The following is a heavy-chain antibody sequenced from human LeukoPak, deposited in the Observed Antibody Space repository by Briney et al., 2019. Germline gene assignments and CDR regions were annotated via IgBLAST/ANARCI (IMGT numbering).Heavy chain of an antibody. J-gene: IGHJ4*02. CDR2: ISAYNGNT. D-gene: IGHD3-22*01. CDR1: GYTFTNYG. V-gene: IGHV1-18*01. CDR3: AREFSYDSSGYYHY. Sequence: ASVKVSCKASGYTFTNYGISWVRQAPGQGLEWMGWISAYNGNTNYAQKLQGRVTMTTDTSTSTAYMELRSLRSDDTAVYYCAREFSYDSSGYYHYWGQGTLVTVSS.